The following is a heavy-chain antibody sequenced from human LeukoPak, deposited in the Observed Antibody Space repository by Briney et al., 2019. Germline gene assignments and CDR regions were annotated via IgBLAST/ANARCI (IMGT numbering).Heavy chain of an antibody. D-gene: IGHD1-26*01. CDR1: GYTFTGYY. CDR3: ARDLGYSGSYWGHFDY. J-gene: IGHJ4*02. V-gene: IGHV1-2*02. Sequence: GASVKVSCKASGYTFTGYYMHWVRQAPGQGLEWMGWINPNSGGTNYVQKFQGRVTMTRDTSISTAYMELSRLRSDDTAVYYCARDLGYSGSYWGHFDYWGQGTLVTVSS. CDR2: INPNSGGT.